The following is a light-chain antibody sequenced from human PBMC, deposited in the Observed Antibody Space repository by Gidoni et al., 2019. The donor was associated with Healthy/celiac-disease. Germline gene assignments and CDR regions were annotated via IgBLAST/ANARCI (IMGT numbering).Light chain of an antibody. Sequence: DIQMTQSPSSLSASVGDRVTITCRASQSISSYLNWYQQKPGKAPKLLIYAAYSLQSGVPSRFSGSGSGTDFTLTISSLQPEDFATYYCQQSYSTPRTFXQXTKVXIK. CDR2: AAY. V-gene: IGKV1-39*01. J-gene: IGKJ1*01. CDR3: QQSYSTPRT. CDR1: QSISSY.